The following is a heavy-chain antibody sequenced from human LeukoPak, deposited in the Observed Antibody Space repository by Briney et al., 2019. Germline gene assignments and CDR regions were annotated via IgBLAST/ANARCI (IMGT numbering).Heavy chain of an antibody. CDR1: GGSISSSSYY. D-gene: IGHD6-13*01. J-gene: IGHJ4*02. Sequence: SETLSLTCTVSGGSISSSSYYWGWIRQPPGKGLEWIGSIYYSGSTYYNPSLKSRVTISVDTSKNQFSLQLNSVTPEDTAVYYCARGEEQQLTQFDYWGQGTLVTVSS. CDR3: ARGEEQQLTQFDY. CDR2: IYYSGST. V-gene: IGHV4-39*01.